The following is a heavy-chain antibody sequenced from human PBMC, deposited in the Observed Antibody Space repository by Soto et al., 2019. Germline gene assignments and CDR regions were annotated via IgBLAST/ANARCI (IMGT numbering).Heavy chain of an antibody. V-gene: IGHV3-11*01. Sequence: QVQLVESGGGLVKPGGSLRLSCAASGFTFSDYYMSWIRQAPGKGLVWVSYISSSGSTIYYADSVKGRFTISRDNAKNSLYLQMNSLRAEDTAVYYCASLRYFDWLLNYNWFDPWGQGTLVTVSS. D-gene: IGHD3-9*01. J-gene: IGHJ5*02. CDR3: ASLRYFDWLLNYNWFDP. CDR1: GFTFSDYY. CDR2: ISSSGSTI.